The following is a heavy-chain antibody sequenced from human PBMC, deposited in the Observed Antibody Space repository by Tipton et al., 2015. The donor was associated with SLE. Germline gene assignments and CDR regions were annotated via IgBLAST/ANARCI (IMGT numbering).Heavy chain of an antibody. J-gene: IGHJ4*02. CDR3: ARLTANLFDY. Sequence: TLSLTCTVSGGSISSSSYYWGWIRQPPGKGLEWIGSIYYSGSTYYNPSPKSRVTISVDTSKNQFSLKLSSVTAADTAVYYCARLTANLFDYWGQGTLVTVSS. D-gene: IGHD4/OR15-4a*01. V-gene: IGHV4-39*01. CDR1: GGSISSSSYY. CDR2: IYYSGST.